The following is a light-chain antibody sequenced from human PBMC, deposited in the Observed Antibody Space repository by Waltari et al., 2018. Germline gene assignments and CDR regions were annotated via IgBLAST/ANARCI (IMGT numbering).Light chain of an antibody. J-gene: IGKJ4*01. Sequence: DIQMSQSPSSLSASVGDTVTITCRASQFIRTNLNWYQQKPGKAPKLLIYSASTLQDGVPSRFSGSASGTAFTLIISSLQPDDFATYYCQQSYSTLSLTFGGGTKVEIK. V-gene: IGKV1-39*01. CDR3: QQSYSTLSLT. CDR1: QFIRTN. CDR2: SAS.